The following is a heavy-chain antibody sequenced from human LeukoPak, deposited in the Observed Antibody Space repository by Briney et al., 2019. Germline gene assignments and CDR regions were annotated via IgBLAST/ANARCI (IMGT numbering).Heavy chain of an antibody. D-gene: IGHD6-13*01. Sequence: ASVKVSCKASGYTFTSYDINWVRQATGQGLEWMGWMNPNSGNTGYAQKFQGRVTMTRNTSISTAYMELSSLRSEDTAVYYCARGLSSSWYIGTHYYYGMDVWGQGTTVTVSS. V-gene: IGHV1-8*01. J-gene: IGHJ6*02. CDR1: GYTFTSYD. CDR2: MNPNSGNT. CDR3: ARGLSSSWYIGTHYYYGMDV.